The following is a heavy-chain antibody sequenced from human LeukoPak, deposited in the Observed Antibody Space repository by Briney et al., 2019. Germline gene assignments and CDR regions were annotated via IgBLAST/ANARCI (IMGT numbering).Heavy chain of an antibody. CDR1: GFTVSSNY. CDR3: AGGCNNDEGPRSLDALDI. D-gene: IGHD2/OR15-2a*01. V-gene: IGHV3-53*01. Sequence: PGGSLRLSCAASGFTVSSNYMSWVRQAPGKGLEWVSVIYSGGSTYYADSVKGRFTISRDNSKNTLYLPMNSLRAEDPAVYYCAGGCNNDEGPRSLDALDIWGQGTMVTISS. CDR2: IYSGGST. J-gene: IGHJ3*02.